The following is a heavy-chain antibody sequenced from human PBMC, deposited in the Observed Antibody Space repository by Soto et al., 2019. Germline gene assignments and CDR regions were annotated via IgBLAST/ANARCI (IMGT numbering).Heavy chain of an antibody. D-gene: IGHD6-19*01. V-gene: IGHV3-30-3*01. CDR3: ARDRGPLAVAGIRWFEP. CDR1: GFTFSSYA. Sequence: GGSLRLSCAASGFTFSSYAMHWVRQAPGKGLEWVAVISYDGSNKYYADSVKGRFTISRDNSKNTLYLQMNSLRAEDTAVYFCARDRGPLAVAGIRWFEPWGQGTLVTVSS. CDR2: ISYDGSNK. J-gene: IGHJ5*02.